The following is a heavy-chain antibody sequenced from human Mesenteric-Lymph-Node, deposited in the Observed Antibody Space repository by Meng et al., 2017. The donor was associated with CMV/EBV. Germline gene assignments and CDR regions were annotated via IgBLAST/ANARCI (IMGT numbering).Heavy chain of an antibody. V-gene: IGHV4-34*01. J-gene: IGHJ4*02. CDR3: ARHQRWLKSEGGFNY. CDR2: INHSGST. D-gene: IGHD4-23*01. CDR1: GGSFSGYY. Sequence: QVQLTRWGAGLLKPSETLSLTCAVYGGSFSGYYWSWIRQPPGKGLEWIGEINHSGSTNYNPSLKSRVTISVDTSKNQFSLKLSSVTAADTAVYYCARHQRWLKSEGGFNYWGQGTLVTVFS.